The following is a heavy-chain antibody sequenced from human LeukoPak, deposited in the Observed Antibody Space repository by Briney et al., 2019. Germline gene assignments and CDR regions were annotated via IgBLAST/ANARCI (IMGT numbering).Heavy chain of an antibody. CDR2: MNPNSGNT. CDR3: ARGYIAALQIYYYYYYMDV. D-gene: IGHD6-6*01. CDR1: GYTFTSYD. V-gene: IGHV1-8*03. Sequence: ASEKVSCKASGYTFTSYDINWVRQATGQGLEWMGWMNPNSGNTGYAQKFQGRVTITRNTSISTAYMELSSLRSEDTAVYYCARGYIAALQIYYYYYYMDVWGKGTTVTVSS. J-gene: IGHJ6*03.